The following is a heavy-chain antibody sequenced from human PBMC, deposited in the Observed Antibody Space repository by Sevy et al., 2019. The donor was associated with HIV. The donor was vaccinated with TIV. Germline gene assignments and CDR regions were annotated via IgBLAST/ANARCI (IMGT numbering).Heavy chain of an antibody. D-gene: IGHD3-3*01. J-gene: IGHJ6*02. CDR2: IRGSGGST. V-gene: IGHV3-23*01. CDR3: AKGDYDFWSGYTYGMDV. CDR1: GFTFSSYA. Sequence: GGSLRLSCAASGFTFSSYAMSWVRQAPGKGLEWVSAIRGSGGSTYYADSVKGRFTISRDNSKNTLYLQMNSLRAEDTAVYYCAKGDYDFWSGYTYGMDVWGQGTTVTVSS.